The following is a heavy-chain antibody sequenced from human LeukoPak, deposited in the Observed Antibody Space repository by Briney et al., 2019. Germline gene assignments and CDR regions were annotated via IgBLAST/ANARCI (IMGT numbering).Heavy chain of an antibody. V-gene: IGHV3-23*01. CDR1: GFRFIDFT. Sequence: GGSLRLSCAASGFRFIDFTMTWVRQAPGKGPEWVSAIGGRGGSTYYADSLGGRFTISRDNSKDMVYLQMNSLKVEGTATYYCGKEGGAWGQGTKVTVSS. D-gene: IGHD3-16*01. CDR3: GKEGGA. CDR2: IGGRGGST. J-gene: IGHJ5*02.